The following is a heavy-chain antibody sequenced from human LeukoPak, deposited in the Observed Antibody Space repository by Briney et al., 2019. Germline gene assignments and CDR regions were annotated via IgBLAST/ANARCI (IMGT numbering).Heavy chain of an antibody. CDR1: GASIFGSY. CDR3: ARHSFARPFDS. J-gene: IGHJ4*02. CDR2: IYYTGDS. V-gene: IGHV4-59*08. D-gene: IGHD6-6*01. Sequence: PSETPSLTCTVSGASIFGSYWSWIRQPPGKGLEWIGYIYYTGDSNYNPSLKSRATISLDTSRSQFSLMLSSVTAADTAIYYCARHSFARPFDSWGQGTLVTVSS.